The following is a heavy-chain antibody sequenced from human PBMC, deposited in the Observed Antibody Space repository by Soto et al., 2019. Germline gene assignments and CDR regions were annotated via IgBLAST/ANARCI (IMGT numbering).Heavy chain of an antibody. D-gene: IGHD3-3*01. J-gene: IGHJ6*02. CDR2: MDPNSRST. Sequence: QAQLVQSGAEVKKPGASVKVSCKASGYTFTSYDINWVRQAPGQGLEWLGWMDPNSRSTGNAQNFQGRVTMTRNISINTAHMELSSLRSEDTAVYYCARERKFDFWRKGLDVWGQGTTVTVSS. V-gene: IGHV1-8*01. CDR3: ARERKFDFWRKGLDV. CDR1: GYTFTSYD.